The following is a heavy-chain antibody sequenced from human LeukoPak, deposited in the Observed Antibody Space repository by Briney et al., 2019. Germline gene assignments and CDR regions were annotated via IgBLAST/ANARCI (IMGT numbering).Heavy chain of an antibody. J-gene: IGHJ4*02. CDR3: ARRDYGDYLGGLDY. D-gene: IGHD4-17*01. V-gene: IGHV3-30-3*01. CDR1: GFTFSSYA. Sequence: GGSLRLSCAASGFTFSSYAMHWVRQAPGKGLEWVAVISYDGSNKYYADSVKGRLTISRDNSKNTLYLQMNSLRAEDTAVYYCARRDYGDYLGGLDYWGQGTLVTVSS. CDR2: ISYDGSNK.